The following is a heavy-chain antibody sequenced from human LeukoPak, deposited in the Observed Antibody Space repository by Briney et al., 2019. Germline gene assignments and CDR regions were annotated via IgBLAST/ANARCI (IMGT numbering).Heavy chain of an antibody. CDR1: GYTFTGNY. J-gene: IGHJ4*02. V-gene: IGHV1-2*02. Sequence: ASVKVSCKASGYTFTGNYINWVRQAPGQAPEWVGWVNPNTGGTRYAQKFQGRVTMTRDTSISTAFMELRGLTFDDTAVFYCVREAGPLDWGQGTLVTVSS. CDR3: VREAGPLD. CDR2: VNPNTGGT.